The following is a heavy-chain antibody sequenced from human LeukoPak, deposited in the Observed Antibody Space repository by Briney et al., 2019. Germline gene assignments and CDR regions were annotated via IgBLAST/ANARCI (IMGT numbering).Heavy chain of an antibody. V-gene: IGHV4-59*01. CDR2: IYYSGST. J-gene: IGHJ3*02. CDR1: GGPISSYY. D-gene: IGHD2-21*02. Sequence: SETLSLTCTVSGGPISSYYWSWIRQPPGKGLEWIGYIYYSGSTNYNPSLKSRVTISVDTSKNQFSLKLSSVTAADTAVYYCARHAYCGGDCYSRPRAFDIWGQGTMVTVSS. CDR3: ARHAYCGGDCYSRPRAFDI.